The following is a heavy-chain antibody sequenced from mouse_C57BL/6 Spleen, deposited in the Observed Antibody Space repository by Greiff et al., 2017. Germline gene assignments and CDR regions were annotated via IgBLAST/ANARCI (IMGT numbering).Heavy chain of an antibody. V-gene: IGHV2-4*01. Sequence: QVQLQQSGPGLVQPSQSLSITCTVSGFSLTSYGVHWVRQPPGKGLEWLGVIWSGGSTDYNAAFISRLSISKDNSKSQVFFKMNSLQADDTAIYYCAKIYYYGSSYWDYAMDYWGQGTSVTVSS. CDR2: IWSGGST. J-gene: IGHJ4*01. D-gene: IGHD1-1*01. CDR3: AKIYYYGSSYWDYAMDY. CDR1: GFSLTSYG.